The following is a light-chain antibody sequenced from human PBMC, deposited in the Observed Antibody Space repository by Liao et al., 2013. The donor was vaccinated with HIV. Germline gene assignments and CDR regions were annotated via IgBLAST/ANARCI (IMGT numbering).Light chain of an antibody. CDR3: QVWDSSSDHVV. Sequence: SYELTQPPSVSVSPGQTASITCSGDKLGDKYACWYQQKPGQAPVLVISYDSDRPSGIPERFSGSNSGNTATLTISRVEAGDEADYYCQVWDSSSDHVVFGGGTKLTVL. CDR2: YDS. CDR1: KLGDKY. V-gene: IGLV3-1*01. J-gene: IGLJ2*01.